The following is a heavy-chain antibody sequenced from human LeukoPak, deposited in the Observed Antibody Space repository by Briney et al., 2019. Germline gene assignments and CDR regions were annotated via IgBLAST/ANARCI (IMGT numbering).Heavy chain of an antibody. J-gene: IGHJ3*02. V-gene: IGHV4-31*03. CDR2: KYYSGSA. D-gene: IGHD2-2*01. CDR3: ATPYCSSLSCLDVFNM. Sequence: SQTLSLPCNVSGVSVSDGRYYWTWIRHHPTRGLEWIGYKYYSGSAKYNPSLRSRLTISIDTAKNQFSLQLSSVTAADTATYYCATPYCSSLSCLDVFNMWGQGTRVTVAS. CDR1: GVSVSDGRYY.